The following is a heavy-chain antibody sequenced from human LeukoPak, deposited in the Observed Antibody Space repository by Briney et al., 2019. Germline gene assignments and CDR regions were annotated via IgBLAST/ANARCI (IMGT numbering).Heavy chain of an antibody. CDR3: ASMVIPGATYYYYGIDV. Sequence: SSETLSPTCTVSAGSISSSSYYWGWIRQPPALGLELLGTIYYSGSTYYNPSLKTRVTISVDTSRNQFSLKLSSVTAADSAIYYCASMVIPGATYYYYGIDVWGQGTTVTVSS. CDR2: IYYSGST. V-gene: IGHV4-39*01. D-gene: IGHD3-10*01. CDR1: AGSISSSSYY. J-gene: IGHJ6*02.